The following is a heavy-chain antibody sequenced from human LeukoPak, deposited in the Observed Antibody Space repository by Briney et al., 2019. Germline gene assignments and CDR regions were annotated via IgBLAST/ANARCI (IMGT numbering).Heavy chain of an antibody. CDR3: ARGGEYGGDYFDY. J-gene: IGHJ4*02. Sequence: ASVKVSCKASGYTFTSYAMHWVRQAPGQRLEWMGWINAGNGNTKYSQKFQGRVTITRDTSASTAYMELSSLRSEDTAVYYCARGGEYGGDYFDYWGQGTLVTVSS. CDR2: INAGNGNT. V-gene: IGHV1-3*01. D-gene: IGHD2-21*01. CDR1: GYTFTSYA.